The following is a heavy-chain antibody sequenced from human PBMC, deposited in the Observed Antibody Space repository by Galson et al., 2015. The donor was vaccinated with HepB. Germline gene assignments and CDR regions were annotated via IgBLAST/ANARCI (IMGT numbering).Heavy chain of an antibody. CDR1: GFIFSSYT. Sequence: SLRLSCAASGFIFSSYTMSWVRRAPGKGLEWVATISGGADTTYYAESVKGRFSISRDNSKNTLYLQMNGLRADDTAIYYCARDRGDLYYWGPGTLLTVSS. J-gene: IGHJ4*02. CDR2: ISGGADTT. CDR3: ARDRGDLYY. D-gene: IGHD3-10*01. V-gene: IGHV3-23*01.